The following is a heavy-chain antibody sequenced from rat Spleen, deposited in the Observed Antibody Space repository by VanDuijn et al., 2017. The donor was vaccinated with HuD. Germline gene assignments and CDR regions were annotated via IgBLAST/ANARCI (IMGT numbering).Heavy chain of an antibody. J-gene: IGHJ3*01. CDR1: GFTFNNYW. CDR2: ITNAAGRV. V-gene: IGHV5-31*01. Sequence: EVQLVESGGGLVQPGRSLKLSCVASGFTFNNYWMTWIRQAPGKGLEWVASITNAAGRVYYPDSVKGRFTISRDTAQNTLYLQMNSLRSEDTATYYCTTYNSGHKGFAYWGQGTLVTVSS. D-gene: IGHD4-3*01. CDR3: TTYNSGHKGFAY.